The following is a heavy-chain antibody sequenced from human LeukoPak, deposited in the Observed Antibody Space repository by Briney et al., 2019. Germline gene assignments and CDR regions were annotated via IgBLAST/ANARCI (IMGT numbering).Heavy chain of an antibody. CDR2: ISSSSSYI. D-gene: IGHD6-13*01. V-gene: IGHV3-21*04. CDR3: ARDGLSSSWQGFDY. CDR1: GFTFSSYS. J-gene: IGHJ4*02. Sequence: GGSLRLPCAASGFTFSSYSMNWVRQAPGKGLEWVSSISSSSSYIYYADSVKGRFTISRDNSKNTLYLQMNSLRAEDTAVYYCARDGLSSSWQGFDYWGQGTLVTVSS.